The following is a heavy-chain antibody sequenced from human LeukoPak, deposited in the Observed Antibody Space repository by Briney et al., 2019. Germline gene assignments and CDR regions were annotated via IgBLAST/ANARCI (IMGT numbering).Heavy chain of an antibody. Sequence: SETLSLTCTVSGGSISSGGYYWSWIRQHPGKGLEWIGYIYYSGSTNYNPSLKSRVTISVDTSKNQFSLKLSSVTAADTAVYYCARLEGTSFLASDWFDPWGQGTLVTVSS. D-gene: IGHD2-2*01. CDR2: IYYSGST. CDR3: ARLEGTSFLASDWFDP. J-gene: IGHJ5*02. V-gene: IGHV4-61*08. CDR1: GGSISSGGYY.